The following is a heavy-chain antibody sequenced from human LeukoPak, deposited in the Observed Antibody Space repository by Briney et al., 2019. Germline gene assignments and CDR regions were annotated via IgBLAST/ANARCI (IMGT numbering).Heavy chain of an antibody. J-gene: IGHJ3*02. D-gene: IGHD2/OR15-2a*01. Sequence: ASVKVSCKASGYTFTSYGISWVRQAPGQGLEWVGWISAYNGNKNYAQKLQGRVTMTTDTSTSTDYMELRSLRSDDTAVYYCAWGSVCTSSICGAFDIWGQGTMVTVSS. V-gene: IGHV1-18*01. CDR1: GYTFTSYG. CDR2: ISAYNGNK. CDR3: AWGSVCTSSICGAFDI.